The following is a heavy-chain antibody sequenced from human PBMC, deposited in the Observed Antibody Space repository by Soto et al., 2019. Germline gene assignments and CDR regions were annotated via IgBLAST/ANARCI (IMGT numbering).Heavy chain of an antibody. D-gene: IGHD3-3*01. J-gene: IGHJ5*02. CDR1: GYLFIGYY. CDR2: INPNSGGT. Sequence: ASVKVSCKASGYLFIGYYIHWVRQASGQGLEWMGWINPNSGGTNYAQKFQGRVTMTRDTSISTVSMDLSSLRSGDTAVYYCARAFCSTITCYGWFDPWGQGTLVTVSS. V-gene: IGHV1-2*02. CDR3: ARAFCSTITCYGWFDP.